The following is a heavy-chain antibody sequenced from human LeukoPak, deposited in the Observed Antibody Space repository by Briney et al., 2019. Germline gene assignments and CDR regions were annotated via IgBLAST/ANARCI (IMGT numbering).Heavy chain of an antibody. V-gene: IGHV4-30-2*01. CDR1: GGSISSGDYY. CDR2: IYHSGST. J-gene: IGHJ4*02. Sequence: SETLSLTCTVSGGSISSGDYYWSWIRQPPGKGLEWIGYIYHSGSTYYNPSLKSRVTISVDRSKNQFSLKLSSVTAADTAVYYCARGYCSSTSCSMEDYFDYWGQGTLVTVSS. D-gene: IGHD2-2*01. CDR3: ARGYCSSTSCSMEDYFDY.